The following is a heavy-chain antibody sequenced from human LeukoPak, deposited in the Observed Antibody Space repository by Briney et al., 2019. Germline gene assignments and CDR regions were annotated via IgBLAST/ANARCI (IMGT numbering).Heavy chain of an antibody. CDR1: GLTFSHYW. V-gene: IGHV3-74*01. CDR3: VPTDSSGLD. J-gene: IGHJ4*02. CDR2: TNTDGSST. D-gene: IGHD3-22*01. Sequence: PGGSLRLSCEASGLTFSHYWMHWVRQAPGKGLVWVSRTNTDGSSTSYVDSVKGRFTISRDNAKNTMYLQMNSLRAEDTAMYYCVPTDSSGLDWGQGTLVTVSS.